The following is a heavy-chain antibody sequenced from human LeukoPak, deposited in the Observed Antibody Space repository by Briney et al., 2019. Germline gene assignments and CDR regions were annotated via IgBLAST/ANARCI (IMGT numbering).Heavy chain of an antibody. CDR1: GYSFTDYA. Sequence: ASVKVSCKASGYSFTDYAMNWVRQAPGQGLEWMGWIHPSTGNPTYAQGFTGRFVFSLDTSVSTTYLQISSLKAEDTAVYFCARAFQSLGGLSLPDYWGQGTLVTVSS. J-gene: IGHJ4*02. D-gene: IGHD3-16*02. CDR2: IHPSTGNP. CDR3: ARAFQSLGGLSLPDY. V-gene: IGHV7-4-1*02.